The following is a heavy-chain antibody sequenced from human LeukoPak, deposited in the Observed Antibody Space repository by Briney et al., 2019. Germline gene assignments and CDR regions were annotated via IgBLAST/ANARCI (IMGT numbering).Heavy chain of an antibody. D-gene: IGHD3-10*01. CDR3: ARGHYGPGIGTYPN. Sequence: SETLSLTCTVSGASIGPNYWSWFRQPPGKGLEWIGYIYYSGSTSYNPSLKSRVTISLDTSKKQFSLKLSSVTAADTAVYYCARGHYGPGIGTYPNWGQGTLVTVSA. CDR2: IYYSGST. V-gene: IGHV4-59*12. J-gene: IGHJ4*02. CDR1: GASIGPNY.